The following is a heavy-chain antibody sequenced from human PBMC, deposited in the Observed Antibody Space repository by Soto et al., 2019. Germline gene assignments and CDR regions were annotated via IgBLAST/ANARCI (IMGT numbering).Heavy chain of an antibody. CDR2: FTDSGGDT. CDR1: GFTFSSYA. D-gene: IGHD2-21*01. J-gene: IGHJ4*02. Sequence: DVQLLGSGGGLVQPGGSLRLSCAASGFTFSSYAMSWVRQAPGKGLEWVTAFTDSGGDTYYADSVKGRFTISRDNSKNTLYLQMNSLRADDTAVYYCAKGSQASRPYYFDYWGQGTQVTVSS. V-gene: IGHV3-23*01. CDR3: AKGSQASRPYYFDY.